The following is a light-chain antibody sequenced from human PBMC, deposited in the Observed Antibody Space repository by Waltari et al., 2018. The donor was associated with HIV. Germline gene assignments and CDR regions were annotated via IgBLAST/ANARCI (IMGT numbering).Light chain of an antibody. Sequence: DIQMTQSPSPLSASVGDGVTITCRASQTISNFLNWYQQKPGQAPKLLIYSASTLQSGVPSRFRASGSGTDFTLTISSLQPEDFASYYCQQSYSSSWTFGQGTKVEVK. V-gene: IGKV1-39*01. CDR3: QQSYSSSWT. CDR2: SAS. J-gene: IGKJ1*01. CDR1: QTISNF.